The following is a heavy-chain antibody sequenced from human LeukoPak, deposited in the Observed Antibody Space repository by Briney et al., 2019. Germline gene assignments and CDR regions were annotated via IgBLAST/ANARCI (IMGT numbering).Heavy chain of an antibody. J-gene: IGHJ4*02. V-gene: IGHV3-23*01. Sequence: PGGSLRLSCAASGFTFSNDAMSWVRQAPGKGLEWVSTISGSGGSTYYADSVRGRFTISRDNSKNTLYLQMNSLRAEDTAVYYCAREPFGSGSYPLDYWGQGTLVTVSS. CDR1: GFTFSNDA. CDR3: AREPFGSGSYPLDY. D-gene: IGHD3-10*01. CDR2: ISGSGGST.